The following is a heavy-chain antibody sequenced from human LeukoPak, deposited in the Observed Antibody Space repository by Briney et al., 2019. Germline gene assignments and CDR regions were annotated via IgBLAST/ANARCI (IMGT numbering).Heavy chain of an antibody. Sequence: GGSLRLSCAASGFTFSSYWMSWVRQAPGKGLEWVANIKQDGSEKYYVGSVKGRFTSSRDNAKNSLYLQMNSLRAEDTAVYYCARDGRGSYPSAYWGQGTLVTVSS. CDR3: ARDGRGSYPSAY. CDR1: GFTFSSYW. D-gene: IGHD1-26*01. CDR2: IKQDGSEK. V-gene: IGHV3-7*01. J-gene: IGHJ4*02.